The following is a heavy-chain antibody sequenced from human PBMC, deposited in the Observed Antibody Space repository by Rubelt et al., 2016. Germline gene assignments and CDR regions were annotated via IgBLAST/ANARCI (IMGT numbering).Heavy chain of an antibody. D-gene: IGHD6-13*01. CDR3: ARGRRGSSSWLGRDYYGMDV. V-gene: IGHV4-34*01. CDR1: GGSFSGYY. Sequence: QVQLQQWGAGLLKPSETLSLTCAVYGGSFSGYYWSWIRQPPGKGLEWIGDINHSGSTNYNPSLKSRVTISVGTSKNQFSLKLGSVTAADTAVYYCARGRRGSSSWLGRDYYGMDVWGQGTTVTVSS. CDR2: INHSGST. J-gene: IGHJ6*02.